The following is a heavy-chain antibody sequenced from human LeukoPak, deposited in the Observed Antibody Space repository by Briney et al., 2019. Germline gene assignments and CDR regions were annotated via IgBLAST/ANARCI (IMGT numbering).Heavy chain of an antibody. J-gene: IGHJ6*03. CDR2: INHSGST. D-gene: IGHD6-6*01. Sequence: SETLSLTCAVYGGSFSGYYWSWIRQPPGEGLEWIGEINHSGSTNYNPSLKSRVTISVDTSKNQFSLKLSSVTAADTAVYYCARLTKKSSSDYYYYYMDVWGKGTTVTVSS. CDR1: GGSFSGYY. V-gene: IGHV4-34*01. CDR3: ARLTKKSSSDYYYYYMDV.